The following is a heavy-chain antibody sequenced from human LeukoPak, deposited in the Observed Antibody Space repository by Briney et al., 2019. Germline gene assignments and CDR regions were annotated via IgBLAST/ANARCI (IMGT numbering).Heavy chain of an antibody. Sequence: ASVKVSCKASGYTFTSYGISWVRQAPGQGLEWMGWISAYNGNTNYAQKLQGRVTITADKSTSTAYMELSSLRSEDTAVYYCASGYSYGQSNYMDVWGKGTTVTVSS. CDR3: ASGYSYGQSNYMDV. J-gene: IGHJ6*03. CDR2: ISAYNGNT. V-gene: IGHV1-18*01. D-gene: IGHD5-18*01. CDR1: GYTFTSYG.